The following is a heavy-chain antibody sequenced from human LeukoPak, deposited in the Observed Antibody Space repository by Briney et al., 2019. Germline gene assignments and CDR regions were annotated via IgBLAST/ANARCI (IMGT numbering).Heavy chain of an antibody. CDR2: INPNSGGT. V-gene: IGHV1-2*02. CDR3: ASSFPYYYDIAY. CDR1: GYTFTGYY. Sequence: GASVKVSCKASGYTFTGYYIHWVRQAPGQGLEWMGWINPNSGGTNYAQKFQGRVTMTRDTSISTAYMGLSRLRSDDTAVYFCASSFPYYYDIAYWGQGTLVTVSS. J-gene: IGHJ4*02. D-gene: IGHD3-22*01.